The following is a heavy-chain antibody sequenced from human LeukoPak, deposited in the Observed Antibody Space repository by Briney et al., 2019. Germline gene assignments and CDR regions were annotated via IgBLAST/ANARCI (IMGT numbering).Heavy chain of an antibody. V-gene: IGHV3-21*01. CDR2: ISSSSSYI. D-gene: IGHD6-13*01. CDR3: AREGNGYSYDY. J-gene: IGHJ4*02. Sequence: GGSLRLSCAASEFTFSTYSMNWVRQAPGKGLEWVSSISSSSSYIYYADSVKGRFTISRDNAKKSLYLQMNSLRAEDTAVYYCAREGNGYSYDYWGQGTLVTVSS. CDR1: EFTFSTYS.